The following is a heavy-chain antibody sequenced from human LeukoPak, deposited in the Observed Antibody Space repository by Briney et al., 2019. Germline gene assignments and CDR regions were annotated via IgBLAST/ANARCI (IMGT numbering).Heavy chain of an antibody. CDR3: ARDRRAPAATNFNWFDP. CDR2: IIPIFGTA. V-gene: IGHV1-69*01. CDR1: GGTFSSYA. D-gene: IGHD2-2*01. J-gene: IGHJ5*02. Sequence: GASVKVSCKXSGGTFSSYAISWVRQAPGQGLEWMGGIIPIFGTANYAQKFQGRVTITADESTSTAYMELSSLRSEGTAVYYCARDRRAPAATNFNWFDPWGQGTLVTVSS.